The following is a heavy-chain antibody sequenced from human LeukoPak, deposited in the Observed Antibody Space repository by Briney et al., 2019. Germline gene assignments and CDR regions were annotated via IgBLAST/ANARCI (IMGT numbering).Heavy chain of an antibody. J-gene: IGHJ4*02. D-gene: IGHD6-19*01. CDR3: AKDSSGWYVGYFDY. CDR1: GFTFSSYA. CDR2: ISGSGGST. Sequence: GGSLRLSCAASGFTFSSYATSWVRQAPGKGLEWVSAISGSGGSTYYADSVKGRFTISRDNSKNTLYLQMNSLRAEDTAVYYCAKDSSGWYVGYFDYWGQGTLVTVSS. V-gene: IGHV3-23*01.